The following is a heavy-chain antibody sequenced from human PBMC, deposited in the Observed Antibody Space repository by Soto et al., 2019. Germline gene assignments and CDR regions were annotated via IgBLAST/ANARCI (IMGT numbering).Heavy chain of an antibody. CDR2: IYHSGST. D-gene: IGHD3-10*01. Sequence: PSETLSLTCAVSGGSISSGGYSWSWIRQPPGKGLEWIGYIYHSGSTYYNPSLKSRVTISVDRSKNQFSLKLSSVTAADTAVYYCARDMDGGGGYNWFDPWGQGMLVTVSS. CDR1: GGSISSGGYS. V-gene: IGHV4-30-2*01. CDR3: ARDMDGGGGYNWFDP. J-gene: IGHJ5*02.